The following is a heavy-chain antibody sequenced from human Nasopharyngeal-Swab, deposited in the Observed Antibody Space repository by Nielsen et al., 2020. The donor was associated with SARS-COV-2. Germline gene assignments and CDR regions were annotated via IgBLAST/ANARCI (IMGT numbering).Heavy chain of an antibody. V-gene: IGHV3-33*07. CDR3: ARTFTLRGIAEAGNVGDL. D-gene: IGHD6-19*01. J-gene: IGHJ3*01. Sequence: GESLKISCAASGFAFNRHGMYWVRQAPGKGLEWVAIIWYDGTNKDYADSVKGRFTISRDDSKDTVYLQMNSLRAEDTAVYYCARTFTLRGIAEAGNVGDLWGQGTMVTVS. CDR2: IWYDGTNK. CDR1: GFAFNRHG.